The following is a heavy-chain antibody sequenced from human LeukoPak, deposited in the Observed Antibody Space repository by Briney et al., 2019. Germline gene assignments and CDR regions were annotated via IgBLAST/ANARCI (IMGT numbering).Heavy chain of an antibody. CDR3: ARDRRGGSGSYSPLGY. J-gene: IGHJ4*02. D-gene: IGHD3-10*01. CDR2: IYYSGST. Sequence: PSETLSLTCTVSGGSISSGDYYWSWIRQPPGTGLEWIGYIYYSGSTYYNPSLKSRVTISVDTSKNQFSLKLSSVTAADTAVYYCARDRRGGSGSYSPLGYWGQGTLVTVSS. V-gene: IGHV4-30-4*01. CDR1: GGSISSGDYY.